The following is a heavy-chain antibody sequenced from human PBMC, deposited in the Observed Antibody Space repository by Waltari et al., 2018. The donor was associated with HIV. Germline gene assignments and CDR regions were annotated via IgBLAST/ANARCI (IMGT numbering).Heavy chain of an antibody. J-gene: IGHJ3*01. D-gene: IGHD2-2*01. V-gene: IGHV5-51*01. CDR1: GYRFSTSW. CDR3: ARAPVVAVLYAGSFDV. Sequence: EVQLVQFGAEVKKPGESLKSTCKGSGYRFSTSWIGRVRQMPGNGLEGKGVINPGDFDTRYSPSFKGQVTISVDKSISTAYLQSSSLKASDTAMYYCARAPVVAVLYAGSFDVWGQGTPVTVSS. CDR2: INPGDFDT.